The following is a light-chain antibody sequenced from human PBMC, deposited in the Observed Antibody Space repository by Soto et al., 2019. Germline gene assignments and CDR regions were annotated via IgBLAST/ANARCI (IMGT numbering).Light chain of an antibody. CDR3: QHYGSSPLT. Sequence: EIVLTQSPGTLSLSPGEGATLSCRASQEVSSAYLAWYQQKPGQAPRLLIYGASSRATGIPDRFSGSVSGTGFTLTISRLEPEVFAVYYCQHYGSSPLTFGGGTKVEIK. J-gene: IGKJ4*01. CDR2: GAS. CDR1: QEVSSAY. V-gene: IGKV3-20*01.